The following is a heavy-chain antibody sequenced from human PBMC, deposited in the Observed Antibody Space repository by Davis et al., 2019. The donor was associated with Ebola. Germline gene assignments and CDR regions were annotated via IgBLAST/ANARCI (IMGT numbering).Heavy chain of an antibody. CDR3: AKPAYYDIWTAYPPYFDS. Sequence: GESLKISCAASGFTFINYALHWVRQAPGKGLEWVSSISGTGATTHYADSVKGRFTISRDNSKNTLSLQMHSLRAEDTAVYYCAKPAYYDIWTAYPPYFDSWGQGTLVTVSS. CDR1: GFTFINYA. V-gene: IGHV3-23*01. D-gene: IGHD3-9*01. J-gene: IGHJ4*02. CDR2: ISGTGATT.